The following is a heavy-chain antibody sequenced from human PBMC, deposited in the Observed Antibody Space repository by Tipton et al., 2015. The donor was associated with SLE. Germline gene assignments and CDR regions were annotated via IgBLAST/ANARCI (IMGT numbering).Heavy chain of an antibody. J-gene: IGHJ4*02. V-gene: IGHV4-4*07. CDR2: MYNSGST. CDR1: GGSITSNY. CDR3: ARFRSSWSYFDY. Sequence: TLSLTCTVSGGSITSNYWSWIRQPAGKGLEWIGRMYNSGSTDYNPSLKSRVTMSVDTSKNQFSLKLTSVTAADTAVYYCARFRSSWSYFDYWGQGTLVTVSS. D-gene: IGHD6-13*01.